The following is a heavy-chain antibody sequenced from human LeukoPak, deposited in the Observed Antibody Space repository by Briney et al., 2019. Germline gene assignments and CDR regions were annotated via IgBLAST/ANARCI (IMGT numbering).Heavy chain of an antibody. D-gene: IGHD1-20*01. CDR1: GGSISSGGYS. V-gene: IGHV4-30-2*01. Sequence: SQTLSLTCAVSGGSISSGGYSWSWIRQPPGKGLEWIGYIYHSGSTYYNPSLKSRVTISVDKSKNQFSLKLSSVTAADTAVYYCARVNNWNDESGNFDYWGQGTLVTVSS. J-gene: IGHJ4*02. CDR2: IYHSGST. CDR3: ARVNNWNDESGNFDY.